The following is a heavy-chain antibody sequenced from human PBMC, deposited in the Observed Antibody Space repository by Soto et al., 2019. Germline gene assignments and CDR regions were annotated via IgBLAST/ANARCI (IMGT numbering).Heavy chain of an antibody. CDR2: IRSKANSYAT. CDR3: TRMLLLYYYGMDV. CDR1: GFTFSGSA. V-gene: IGHV3-73*01. J-gene: IGHJ6*02. D-gene: IGHD2-21*01. Sequence: PGGSLRLSCAASGFTFSGSAMHWVRQASGKGLEWVGRIRSKANSYATAYAASVKGRFTISRDDSKNTAYLQMNSLKTEDTAVYYCTRMLLLYYYGMDVWGQGTTVTVS.